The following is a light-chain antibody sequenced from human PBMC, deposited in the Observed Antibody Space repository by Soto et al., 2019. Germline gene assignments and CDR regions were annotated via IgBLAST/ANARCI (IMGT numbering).Light chain of an antibody. CDR3: QQSYTPPLT. CDR1: QGINNP. V-gene: IGKV1-39*01. Sequence: IQMTQSPSAVSASVGDRVTITCRASQGINNPLAWYQVKPGQAPRLLIYVASNLQTGVPSRFSGSGSGKDFIFTINGLQPEDFATYYWQQSYTPPLTFGAGTMVEIK. CDR2: VAS. J-gene: IGKJ4*01.